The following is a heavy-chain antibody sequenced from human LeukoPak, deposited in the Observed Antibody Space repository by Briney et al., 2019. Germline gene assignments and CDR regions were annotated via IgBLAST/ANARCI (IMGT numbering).Heavy chain of an antibody. CDR3: ARDNIAAAGTGEFDY. CDR1: GGTFNRYA. V-gene: IGHV1-69*10. CDR2: IIPFLGRA. J-gene: IGHJ4*02. Sequence: ASVKVSCKASGGTFNRYAISWVRQAPGQGLEWMGGIIPFLGRADYAQKFQGRVTITADESTNTTYMELSSLRYEDTAVYYCARDNIAAAGTGEFDYWGQGTLVTVSS. D-gene: IGHD6-13*01.